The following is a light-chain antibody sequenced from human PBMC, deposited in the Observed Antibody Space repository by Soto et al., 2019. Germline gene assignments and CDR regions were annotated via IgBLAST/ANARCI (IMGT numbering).Light chain of an antibody. V-gene: IGKV3D-7*01. CDR3: QQDSRGT. Sequence: EIVMTQSPATLSLSPGGRATLSCRASQTVTSSYLSWYQQKPGQAPRLLIYSASTRATGIPARFSGCVSGTDFTLTISSLQPEDVAVYYCQQDSRGTFGQGTKVEIK. CDR1: QTVTSSY. J-gene: IGKJ1*01. CDR2: SAS.